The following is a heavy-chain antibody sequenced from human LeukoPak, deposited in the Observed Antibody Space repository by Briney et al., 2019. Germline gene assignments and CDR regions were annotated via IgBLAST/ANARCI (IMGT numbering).Heavy chain of an antibody. V-gene: IGHV4-31*03. CDR2: ISYSGST. J-gene: IGHJ4*02. CDR3: ARVRGYSYGELDY. Sequence: SETLSLTCTVSGGSISSGGYYWSWIRQHPGEGLEWIGYISYSGSTYYNPSLNSRVTISVGTSKGQFSLKLSSVTAADTAVYYCARVRGYSYGELDYWGQGTLVTVSS. CDR1: GGSISSGGYY. D-gene: IGHD5-18*01.